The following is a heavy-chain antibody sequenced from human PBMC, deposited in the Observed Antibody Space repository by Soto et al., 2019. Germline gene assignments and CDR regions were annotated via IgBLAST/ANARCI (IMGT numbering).Heavy chain of an antibody. D-gene: IGHD2-2*02. Sequence: ASVKVSCKASGCTFSSYAISWVRQAPGQGLEWMGGIIPIFGTANYAQKFQGRVTITADKSTSTASMELSSLRSEDTAVYYCARWYCSSTSCYTSLLWGMEVWGQGTTVTVS. J-gene: IGHJ6*02. CDR1: GCTFSSYA. CDR3: ARWYCSSTSCYTSLLWGMEV. CDR2: IIPIFGTA. V-gene: IGHV1-69*06.